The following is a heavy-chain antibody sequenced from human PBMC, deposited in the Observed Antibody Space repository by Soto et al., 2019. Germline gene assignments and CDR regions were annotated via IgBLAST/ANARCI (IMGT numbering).Heavy chain of an antibody. CDR1: GYNFTTFW. D-gene: IGHD1-26*01. CDR2: IYPGDSDT. V-gene: IGHV5-51*01. Sequence: PGESLKISCKGSGYNFTTFWIAWVRQMPGKGLECMGIIYPGDSDTRYSPSFPGQVTISADKSISTAYLQWSSLKASDTAMYYCARLPGGSHYSIGAFDIWGQGTMVTVSS. CDR3: ARLPGGSHYSIGAFDI. J-gene: IGHJ3*02.